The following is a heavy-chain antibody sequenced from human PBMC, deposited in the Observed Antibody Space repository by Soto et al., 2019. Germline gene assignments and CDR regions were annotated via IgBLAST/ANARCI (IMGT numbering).Heavy chain of an antibody. CDR2: ISFDGSNN. CDR1: GFAFSSYG. CDR3: AKDAEYSSGYYVNWHFDL. J-gene: IGHJ2*01. D-gene: IGHD6-19*01. V-gene: IGHV3-30*18. Sequence: QVQLVESGGGVVQPGRSLRLSCAASGFAFSSYGMHWVRQAPGKGLEWVAAISFDGSNNYYADSVKGRFTISRDNSKITLYLQINSLRGEDTAVFYCAKDAEYSSGYYVNWHFDLWGRGTLVTVSS.